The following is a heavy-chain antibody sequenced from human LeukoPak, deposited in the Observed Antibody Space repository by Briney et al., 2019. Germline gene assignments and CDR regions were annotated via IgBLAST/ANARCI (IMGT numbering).Heavy chain of an antibody. CDR2: VTKSGGGT. Sequence: GGSLRLSCTASGFTFSSYAMSWVRQAPGKGLEWVSGVTKSGGGTEPADSVKGRVSISRDNSKNTLYLQMNSLRAEDTALYYCAKLSRIGNVDYWGQGTLVTVSS. J-gene: IGHJ4*02. D-gene: IGHD3-3*02. CDR1: GFTFSSYA. V-gene: IGHV3-23*01. CDR3: AKLSRIGNVDY.